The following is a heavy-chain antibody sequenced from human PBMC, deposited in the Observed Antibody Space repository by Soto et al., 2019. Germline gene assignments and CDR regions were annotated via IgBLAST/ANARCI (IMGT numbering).Heavy chain of an antibody. CDR1: GDSLTSYW. Sequence: PGPPPKIWDKGSGDSLTSYWIGWVRQLPGKGLEWMGIIYPGDSDTRYSPSFQGQVTISADKSITTAYLQWSSLTASDTVMYYCVSSIGECQLLARTWASWGQGTRV. CDR3: VSSIGECQLLARTWAS. CDR2: IYPGDSDT. V-gene: IGHV5-51*01. J-gene: IGHJ1*01. D-gene: IGHD2-2*01.